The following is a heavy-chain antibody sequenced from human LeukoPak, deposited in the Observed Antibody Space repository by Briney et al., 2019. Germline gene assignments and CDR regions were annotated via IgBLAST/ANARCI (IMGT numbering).Heavy chain of an antibody. D-gene: IGHD3-22*01. V-gene: IGHV4-30-2*02. CDR3: ARLSGYSSGHYYSDY. Sequence: SQTLSLTCAVSGGSISSGGYSWSWIRQPPGKGLEWIGYIYHSGSTYYNPSLKSRVTISVDTSKNQFSLKLSSVTAADTAVYYCARLSGYSSGHYYSDYWGQGTLVTVSS. CDR2: IYHSGST. CDR1: GGSISSGGYS. J-gene: IGHJ4*02.